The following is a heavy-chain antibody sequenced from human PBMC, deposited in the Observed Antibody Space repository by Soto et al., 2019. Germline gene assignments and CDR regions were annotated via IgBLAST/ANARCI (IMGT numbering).Heavy chain of an antibody. J-gene: IGHJ6*02. D-gene: IGHD6-13*01. CDR2: ISAYNGNT. CDR1: GYTFTSYG. Sequence: QVQLVQSGAEVKKPGASVKVSCKASGYTFTSYGISWVRQAPGQGLEWMGWISAYNGNTNYAQKLQGRVTMTTDTSTSTAYMELRSLRSDDTAVYYCARVVDFGSSWTYRLTYYSDYGMDVWGQGTTVTVSS. V-gene: IGHV1-18*01. CDR3: ARVVDFGSSWTYRLTYYSDYGMDV.